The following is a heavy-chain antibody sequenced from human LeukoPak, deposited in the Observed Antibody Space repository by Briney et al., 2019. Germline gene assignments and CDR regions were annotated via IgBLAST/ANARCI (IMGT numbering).Heavy chain of an antibody. V-gene: IGHV4-59*08. D-gene: IGHD1-14*01. CDR3: ARLPGDFQH. CDR1: GGSISSYY. Sequence: PSETLSLTYTVSGGSISSYYWSWIRRPPGKGLEWIGYIYYSGSTNYNPSLKSRVTISVDTSKNQFSLKLSSVTAADTAVYYCARLPGDFQHWGQGTLVTVSS. J-gene: IGHJ1*01. CDR2: IYYSGST.